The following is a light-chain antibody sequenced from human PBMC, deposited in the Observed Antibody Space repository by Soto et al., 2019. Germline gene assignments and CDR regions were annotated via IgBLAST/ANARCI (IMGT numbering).Light chain of an antibody. CDR1: QSLLSSTDNKNY. J-gene: IGKJ4*01. CDR3: QQYYSSPLT. CDR2: WAS. V-gene: IGKV4-1*01. Sequence: IVMTQSPDSLAVSLGERATIDCRSSQSLLSSTDNKNYLAWFQQRPGQPPRLLIRWASARESGVPDRFSASWSGTEFTLTISSLQAEDVAVYYCQQYYSSPLTFGGGTKVE.